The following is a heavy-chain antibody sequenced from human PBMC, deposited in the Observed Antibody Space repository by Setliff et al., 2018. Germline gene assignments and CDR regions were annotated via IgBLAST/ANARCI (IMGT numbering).Heavy chain of an antibody. CDR1: GYNFITFG. J-gene: IGHJ5*02. CDR3: ARDGYPGTS. CDR2: ISPYNGKT. D-gene: IGHD2-2*03. V-gene: IGHV1-18*01. Sequence: ASVKVSCKTSGYNFITFGISWVRQAPGQGLEWMGWISPYNGKTDSVKGRFAISRDNARNSLYLQMNSLRVEDTAVYYCARDGYPGTSWGQGTLVTVSS.